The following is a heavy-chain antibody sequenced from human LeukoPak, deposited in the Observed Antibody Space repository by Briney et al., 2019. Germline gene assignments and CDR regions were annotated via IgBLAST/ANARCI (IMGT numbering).Heavy chain of an antibody. V-gene: IGHV3-30*02. J-gene: IGHJ6*03. CDR1: GFTFSSYG. D-gene: IGHD6-13*01. Sequence: GGSLRLSCAASGFTFSSYGMHWVRQAPGKGLEWVAFIRYDGSNKYYADSVKGRFTISRDNSKNTLYLQMNSLRAEDTAVYYCAKVGYSSSWYEFPSYYYYYMDVWGKGTTVTVSS. CDR2: IRYDGSNK. CDR3: AKVGYSSSWYEFPSYYYYYMDV.